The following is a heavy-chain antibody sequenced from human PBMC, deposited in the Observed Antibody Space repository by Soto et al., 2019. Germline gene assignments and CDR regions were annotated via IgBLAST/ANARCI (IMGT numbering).Heavy chain of an antibody. D-gene: IGHD6-19*01. CDR3: ARQWVGSPPDAFDI. J-gene: IGHJ3*02. CDR1: GGTFSSYA. CDR2: IIPIFGTA. V-gene: IGHV1-69*13. Sequence: ASVKVSCKASGGTFSSYAISWVRQAPGQGLEWMGGIIPIFGTANYAQKFQGRVTITADESTSTAYMELSSLRSEDTAVYYCARQWVGSPPDAFDIWGQGTMVTVSS.